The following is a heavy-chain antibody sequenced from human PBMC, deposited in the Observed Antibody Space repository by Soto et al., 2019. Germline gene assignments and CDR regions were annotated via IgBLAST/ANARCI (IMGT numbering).Heavy chain of an antibody. CDR1: GGSFSGYY. J-gene: IGHJ3*02. D-gene: IGHD6-13*01. V-gene: IGHV4-34*01. CDR2: INHSGST. Sequence: SEPLSLTCAVYGGSFSGYYWSWIRQPPGRGLEWIGEINHSGSTNYNPSLKSRVTISVDTSKNQFSLKLSSVTAADTAVYYCARSRRLQQQLVQKAFDIWGQGTMVTVSS. CDR3: ARSRRLQQQLVQKAFDI.